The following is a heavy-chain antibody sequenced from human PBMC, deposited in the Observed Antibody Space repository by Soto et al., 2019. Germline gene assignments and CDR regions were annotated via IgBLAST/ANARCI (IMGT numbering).Heavy chain of an antibody. J-gene: IGHJ4*02. D-gene: IGHD6-19*01. CDR1: GFSLSTNGLG. CDR3: AHRPSGWYLFDY. V-gene: IGHV2-5*01. CDR2: IYWNYDK. Sequence: QITLKESGPTLVRPTQTLTLTCTFSGFSLSTNGLGVGWIRQPPGKALEWLALIYWNYDKRYSPSLKARLTITKDTSKNPVVLTRTNMDPVDTATYYCAHRPSGWYLFDYWGQGTLVTVSS.